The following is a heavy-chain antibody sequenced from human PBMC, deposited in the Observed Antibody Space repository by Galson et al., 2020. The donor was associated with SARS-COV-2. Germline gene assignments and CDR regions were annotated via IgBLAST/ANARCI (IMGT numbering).Heavy chain of an antibody. CDR2: FDPEDGET. CDR3: ATASLLAAACLPKKYYYDYCGMDV. J-gene: IGHJ6*02. Sequence: ASVKVSCKVSGYTLTELSMHWVRQAPGKGLEWLGGFDPEDGETIYAQKFQGRVTMTADTSTDTAYMELSSLRSEDTAVYYCATASLLAAACLPKKYYYDYCGMDVWGQGTTVTVSS. CDR1: GYTLTELS. D-gene: IGHD6-13*01. V-gene: IGHV1-24*01.